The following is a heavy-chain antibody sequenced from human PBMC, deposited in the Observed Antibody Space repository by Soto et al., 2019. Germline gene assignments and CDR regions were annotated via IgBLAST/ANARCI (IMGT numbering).Heavy chain of an antibody. CDR2: IYQSGVT. D-gene: IGHD6-19*01. CDR3: AGMPYTSGLRFDP. V-gene: IGHV4-30-2*01. J-gene: IGHJ5*02. CDR1: GDSYSISTYS. Sequence: SETLFLTCNMSGDSYSISTYSWSWIRQPPGKALQWIGFIYQSGVTSYNPSLASRVSISLDRSNNQCSLKLKSVTAADTAVYFCAGMPYTSGLRFDPWGPGTLVTVSS.